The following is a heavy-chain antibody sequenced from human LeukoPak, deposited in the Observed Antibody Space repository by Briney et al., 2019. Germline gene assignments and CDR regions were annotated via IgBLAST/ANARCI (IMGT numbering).Heavy chain of an antibody. V-gene: IGHV1-69*11. Sequence: SVKVSCKASGGTFSSYAISWVRQAPGQGLEWMGRIIPILGTANYAQKFQGRVTITADESTSTAYMELSSLRSEDTAVYYCASVLWFGGIFFDYWGQGTLVTVSS. CDR3: ASVLWFGGIFFDY. CDR2: IIPILGTA. J-gene: IGHJ4*02. D-gene: IGHD3-10*01. CDR1: GGTFSSYA.